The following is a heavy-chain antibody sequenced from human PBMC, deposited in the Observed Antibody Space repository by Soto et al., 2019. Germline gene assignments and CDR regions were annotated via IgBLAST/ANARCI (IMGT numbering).Heavy chain of an antibody. J-gene: IGHJ5*02. CDR3: VWPGGFDP. D-gene: IGHD3-16*01. Sequence: GGSLRLSCAASGFTFTRYSMNWVRQAPGKGLEWVSSISSTTNYIYYGDSMKGRFTISRDNAKNSLYLHMNSLRVEDTAVYYCVWPGGFDPWGQGTLVTVSS. V-gene: IGHV3-21*06. CDR1: GFTFTRYS. CDR2: ISSTTNYI.